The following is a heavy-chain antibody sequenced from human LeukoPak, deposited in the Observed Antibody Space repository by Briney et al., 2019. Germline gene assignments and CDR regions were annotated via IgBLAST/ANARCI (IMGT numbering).Heavy chain of an antibody. CDR1: GYTFTDYY. Sequence: ASVKVSCKASGYTFTDYYIHWVGQAPGQGLEWMGRISPNSGGTSYAQKFQGRVTMTRDTSIATAYMELSSLRSDDTAVYYCARGPVGATNAFHIWGQGTLVTVSS. V-gene: IGHV1-2*06. CDR2: ISPNSGGT. J-gene: IGHJ3*02. CDR3: ARGPVGATNAFHI. D-gene: IGHD1-26*01.